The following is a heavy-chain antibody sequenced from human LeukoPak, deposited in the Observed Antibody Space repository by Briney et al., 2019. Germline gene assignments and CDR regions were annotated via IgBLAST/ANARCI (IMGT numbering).Heavy chain of an antibody. D-gene: IGHD2-2*01. CDR1: GGSFSGYY. CDR2: INNSGST. V-gene: IGHV4-34*01. J-gene: IGHJ6*04. Sequence: SETLSLTCAVYGGSFSGYYWSWIRQPPGKGLEGIGEINNSGSTNYNPSLKSRVTISVDTSKNQFSLKLSSVTAADTAVYYCARGPIVVVPAAIGYYYYGMDVWGKGTTVTVSS. CDR3: ARGPIVVVPAAIGYYYYGMDV.